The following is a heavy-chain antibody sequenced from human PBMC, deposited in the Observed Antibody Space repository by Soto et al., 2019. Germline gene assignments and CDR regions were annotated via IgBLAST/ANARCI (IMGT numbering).Heavy chain of an antibody. CDR3: ARGLYYESSGVEGGGLDS. CDR2: IYYSGST. V-gene: IGHV4-39*01. CDR1: GGSISSSSYY. D-gene: IGHD3-22*01. J-gene: IGHJ6*01. Sequence: SETLSLTCTVSGGSISSSSYYWGWIRQPPGKGLEWIGSIYYSGSTYYNPSLKSRVTISVDTSKNQFSLNLSSVTAADTAVYYCARGLYYESSGVEGGGLDSWGEGNTVT.